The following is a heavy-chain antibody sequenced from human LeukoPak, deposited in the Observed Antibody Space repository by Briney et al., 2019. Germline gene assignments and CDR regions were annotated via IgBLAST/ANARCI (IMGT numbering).Heavy chain of an antibody. CDR1: GYTFTGYY. CDR3: ARLAGGLYQFDY. Sequence: ASVKVSCKASGYTFTGYYMHWVRRAPGQGLEWTGWINPNSGDTNSAQEFQGRVTMTRDTSISTAYMELSRLRSDDTAVYYCARLAGGLYQFDYWGQGALVTVSS. D-gene: IGHD2-2*01. CDR2: INPNSGDT. V-gene: IGHV1-2*02. J-gene: IGHJ4*02.